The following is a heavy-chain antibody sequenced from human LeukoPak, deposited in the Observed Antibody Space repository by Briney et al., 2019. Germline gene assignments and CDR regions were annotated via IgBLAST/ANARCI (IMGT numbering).Heavy chain of an antibody. D-gene: IGHD3-10*01. CDR2: INTNTGNP. CDR1: GYTFTSYA. J-gene: IGHJ5*02. Sequence: ASVKVSCKASGYTFTSYAMNWVRQAPGQGLEWMGWINTNTGNPTYAQGFTGRFVFSLDTSVSTAYLQISSLKAEDTAVYYCARDLWFGERRMIGPNWFDPWGQGTLVTVSS. V-gene: IGHV7-4-1*02. CDR3: ARDLWFGERRMIGPNWFDP.